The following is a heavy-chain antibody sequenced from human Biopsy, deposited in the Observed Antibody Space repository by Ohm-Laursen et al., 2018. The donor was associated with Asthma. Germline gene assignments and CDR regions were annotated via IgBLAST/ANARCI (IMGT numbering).Heavy chain of an antibody. V-gene: IGHV4-39*01. J-gene: IGHJ4*02. CDR1: SVSSSY. CDR2: IYYSGST. CDR3: VSPPGY. Sequence: SVSSSYMSWIRRPPGKGLEFIGTIYYSGSTYYNPSLKSRVTLSVDASKNQFSLKLTSVTAADTAVYYCVSPPGYWGQGTRVTVSS.